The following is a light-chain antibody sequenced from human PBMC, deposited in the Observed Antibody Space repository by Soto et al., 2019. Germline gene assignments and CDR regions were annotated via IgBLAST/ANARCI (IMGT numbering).Light chain of an antibody. V-gene: IGKV1-5*03. CDR1: QSISSW. Sequence: DVQMTQSPSTLSASVRDRVTITCRASQSISSWLAWYQQKPGKAPKLLIYKASSLESGVPSRFSGSGSGTEFTLTISSLQPDDFATYYCQQYNSYSMWTFGQGTKVDIK. CDR2: KAS. J-gene: IGKJ1*01. CDR3: QQYNSYSMWT.